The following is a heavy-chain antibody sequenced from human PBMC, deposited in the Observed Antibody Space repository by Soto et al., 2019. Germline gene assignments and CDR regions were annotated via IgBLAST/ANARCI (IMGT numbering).Heavy chain of an antibody. J-gene: IGHJ4*02. CDR1: GGSISSYY. D-gene: IGHD6-13*01. V-gene: IGHV4-59*08. CDR3: ARLGGSSFDY. Sequence: QVQLQESGPGLVKPSETLSLTCTVSGGSISSYYRSWIRQPPGKGLEWIGYIYYSGSTNYNPSLKSRVTISVDTSKNQFSLKLSSVTAADTAVYYCARLGGSSFDYWGQRTLVTVSS. CDR2: IYYSGST.